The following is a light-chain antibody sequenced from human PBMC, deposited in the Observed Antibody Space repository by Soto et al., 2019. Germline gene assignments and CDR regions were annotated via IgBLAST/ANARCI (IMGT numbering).Light chain of an antibody. CDR2: AAS. V-gene: IGKV1-39*01. Sequence: DIQMTQSPSSLSASVGDRVTITCRASQSISSDLNWYQQRPGKAPKVLIYAASNLHSGVPSRFSGSGSGTDFTLTISSLQPEDFATYYCQQSYSTPRTFGQGTKLEIK. CDR3: QQSYSTPRT. J-gene: IGKJ2*01. CDR1: QSISSD.